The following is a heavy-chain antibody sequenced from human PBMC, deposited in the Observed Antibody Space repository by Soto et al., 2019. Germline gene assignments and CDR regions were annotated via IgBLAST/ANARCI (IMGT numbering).Heavy chain of an antibody. D-gene: IGHD2-21*01. CDR2: ISHDGRNK. CDR1: GFIFSNYA. J-gene: IGHJ3*01. V-gene: IGHV3-30*18. Sequence: QVQLVESGGGVVQPGKSVRLSCAASGFIFSNYAMHWVRQAPGKGLEWVADISHDGRNKYHADSVGGRFTISRDNSKNTLYLQMDSLTAEATALYYCAKFPDTIRGLSVAHDAFAFWGQGTTVTVSS. CDR3: AKFPDTIRGLSVAHDAFAF.